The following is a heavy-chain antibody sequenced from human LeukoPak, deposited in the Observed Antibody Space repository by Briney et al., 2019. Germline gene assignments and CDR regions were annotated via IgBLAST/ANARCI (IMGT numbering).Heavy chain of an antibody. CDR2: IAYDGGNK. V-gene: IGHV3-30-3*01. CDR1: GFTFSSYA. D-gene: IGHD3-22*01. J-gene: IGHJ5*02. Sequence: PGGSLRLSCAAPGFTFSSYAIHWVRQATGKGLEWVEAIAYDGGNKYYADSVKGRFTISRDNSKNTLFLQMNSLRAEDTAVYYCARDSSPWYYYDRSGSNGFDPWGQGTLVTVSS. CDR3: ARDSSPWYYYDRSGSNGFDP.